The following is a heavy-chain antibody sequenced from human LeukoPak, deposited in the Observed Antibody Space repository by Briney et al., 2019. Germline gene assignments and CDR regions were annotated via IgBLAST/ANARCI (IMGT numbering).Heavy chain of an antibody. CDR1: GYSFTSYW. V-gene: IGHV5-51*01. J-gene: IGHJ1*01. Sequence: KPGESLKISCEGSGYSFTSYWIAWVRQMPGKGLEWMGVIYPGDSDTRYSPSFQGQVTISVDKSTSTAYLQWSSLKASDTAMYDCARHDSPYVSGRYWGQGTLVTVSS. CDR2: IYPGDSDT. CDR3: ARHDSPYVSGRY. D-gene: IGHD3-10*01.